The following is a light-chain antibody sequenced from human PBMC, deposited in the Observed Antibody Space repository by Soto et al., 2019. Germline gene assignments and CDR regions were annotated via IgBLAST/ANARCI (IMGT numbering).Light chain of an antibody. CDR1: SSNIGAGYD. V-gene: IGLV1-40*01. J-gene: IGLJ2*01. Sequence: QSVLTQPPSVSGAPGQRVTISCTGSSSNIGAGYDVHWYQQLPGTAPKLLIYVNSNRPSGVPDRFSGSKSGTSASLAITGLQAEDEADYYCQSYDSSLNAVVFGGGTKLTVL. CDR3: QSYDSSLNAVV. CDR2: VNS.